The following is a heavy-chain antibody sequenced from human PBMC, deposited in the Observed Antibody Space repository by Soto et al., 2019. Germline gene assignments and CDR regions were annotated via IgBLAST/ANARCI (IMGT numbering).Heavy chain of an antibody. Sequence: LVKVSCKASGGTFSSYAISWVRQAPGQGLEWMGGIIPIFGTANYAQKFQGRVTITADESTSTAYMELSSLRSEDTAVYYCASLIAAAGTPFYYYYGMDVWGQGSTVTVSS. J-gene: IGHJ6*02. V-gene: IGHV1-69*13. CDR1: GGTFSSYA. D-gene: IGHD6-13*01. CDR3: ASLIAAAGTPFYYYYGMDV. CDR2: IIPIFGTA.